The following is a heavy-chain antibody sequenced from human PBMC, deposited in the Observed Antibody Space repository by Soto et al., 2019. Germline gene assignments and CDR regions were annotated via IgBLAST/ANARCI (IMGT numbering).Heavy chain of an antibody. CDR1: GGSISSGGYY. CDR3: AREVPASSSWYAGAFDI. V-gene: IGHV4-31*03. CDR2: IYYSGST. Sequence: PSETLSLTCTVSGGSISSGGYYWSWIRQHPGKGLEWIGYIYYSGSTYYNPSLKSRVTISVDTSKNQFSLKLSSVTAADTTVYYCAREVPASSSWYAGAFDIWGQGTMATVSS. D-gene: IGHD6-13*01. J-gene: IGHJ3*02.